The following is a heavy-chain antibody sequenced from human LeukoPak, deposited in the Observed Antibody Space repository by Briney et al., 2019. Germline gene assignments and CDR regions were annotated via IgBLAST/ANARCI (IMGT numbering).Heavy chain of an antibody. V-gene: IGHV3-21*01. D-gene: IGHD2-15*01. CDR2: ISSSSSYI. CDR3: ARDHELYCSGGSCSRMDV. J-gene: IGHJ6*03. CDR1: GFTFSSYN. Sequence: GGSLRLSCAASGFTFSSYNMNWVRQAPGKGLEWVSSISSSSSYIYYADSVKGRFTISRDNAKKSLYLQMNSLRAEDTAVYYCARDHELYCSGGSCSRMDVWGKGTTVTIS.